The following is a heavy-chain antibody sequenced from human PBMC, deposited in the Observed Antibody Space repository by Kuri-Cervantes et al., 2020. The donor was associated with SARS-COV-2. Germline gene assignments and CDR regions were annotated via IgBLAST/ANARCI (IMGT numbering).Heavy chain of an antibody. CDR2: INPNSGGT. J-gene: IGHJ4*02. D-gene: IGHD2-21*01. CDR3: ASQLGGGASEYYFDY. Sequence: ASVKVSCKASGYTFTGYYTHWVRQAPGQGLEWMGRINPNSGGTNYAQKFQGRVTMTRDTSISTAYMELSRLRSDDTAVYYCASQLGGGASEYYFDYWGQGTLVTVSS. CDR1: GYTFTGYY. V-gene: IGHV1-2*06.